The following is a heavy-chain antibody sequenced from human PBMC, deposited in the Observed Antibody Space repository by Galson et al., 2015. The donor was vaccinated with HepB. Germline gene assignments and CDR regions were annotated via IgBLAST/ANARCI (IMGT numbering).Heavy chain of an antibody. V-gene: IGHV3-9*01. J-gene: IGHJ4*02. CDR3: VRGNCSSVSCALDY. CDR2: LSWNSGTI. D-gene: IGHD2-2*01. CDR1: GFVFDEYA. Sequence: SLRLSCAASGFVFDEYAMHWVRQVPGKGLEWVSGLSWNSGTIVYPDSLRGRFIISRDNAKNSVYLQMNSLRGEDTAFYYCVRGNCSSVSCALDYWGQGTLVTVSS.